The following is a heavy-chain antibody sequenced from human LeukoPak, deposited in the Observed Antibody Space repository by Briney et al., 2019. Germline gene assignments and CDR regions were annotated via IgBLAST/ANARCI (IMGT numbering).Heavy chain of an antibody. CDR1: GFTFSNYW. D-gene: IGHD3-10*01. J-gene: IGHJ4*02. Sequence: GGSLRLSCAASGFTFSNYWMHWVRQAPGKGLVWVSRISGDGSRTSYADSVKGRFTISRDNAKNTLHLQMNSLRAEDTAIFYCARVRDGSGSFDYWGQGTLVTVSS. V-gene: IGHV3-74*01. CDR2: ISGDGSRT. CDR3: ARVRDGSGSFDY.